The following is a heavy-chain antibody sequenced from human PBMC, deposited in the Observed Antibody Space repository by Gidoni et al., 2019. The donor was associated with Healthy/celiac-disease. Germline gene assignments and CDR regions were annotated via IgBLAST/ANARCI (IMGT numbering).Heavy chain of an antibody. J-gene: IGHJ3*02. CDR2: IYYSGST. V-gene: IGHV4-59*01. D-gene: IGHD3-22*01. CDR3: ARFYYDSFGVLYAFDI. CDR1: GGSISSYY. Sequence: QVQLQESGPGLVKPSETLSLTCTVSGGSISSYYWSWIRQPPGKGLEWIGYIYYSGSTNYNPSLKSRVTISVDTSKNQFSLKLSSVTAADTAVYYCARFYYDSFGVLYAFDIWGQGTMVTVSS.